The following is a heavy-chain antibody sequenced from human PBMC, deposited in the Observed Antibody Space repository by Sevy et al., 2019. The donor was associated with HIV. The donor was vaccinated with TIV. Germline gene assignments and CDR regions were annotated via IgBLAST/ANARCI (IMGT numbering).Heavy chain of an antibody. CDR2: IYYSGST. J-gene: IGHJ4*02. Sequence: SETLSLTCTVSGGSMSIYYWSWIRQPPGKGLEWIGYIYYSGSTNYNPSLKSRVTISVDTSKNQFSLKLRSVTAADTAVYYCARVGFNWNDVDYWGQGTLVTVSS. CDR1: GGSMSIYY. CDR3: ARVGFNWNDVDY. D-gene: IGHD1-20*01. V-gene: IGHV4-59*01.